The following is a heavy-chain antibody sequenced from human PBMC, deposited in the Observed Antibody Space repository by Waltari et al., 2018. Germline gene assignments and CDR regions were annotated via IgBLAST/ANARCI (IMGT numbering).Heavy chain of an antibody. J-gene: IGHJ4*02. D-gene: IGHD3-22*01. V-gene: IGHV1-24*01. CDR2: FDPEDGET. CDR1: GYTLTELS. CDR3: ATVSYYYDSSGVYYFDY. Sequence: QVQLVQSGAEVKKPGASVKVSCKVSGYTLTELSMHWVRQAPGKGLEWMGGFDPEDGETIYAQRFQGRVTMTEDTSTDTAYMELSSLRSEDTAVYYCATVSYYYDSSGVYYFDYWGQGTLVTVSS.